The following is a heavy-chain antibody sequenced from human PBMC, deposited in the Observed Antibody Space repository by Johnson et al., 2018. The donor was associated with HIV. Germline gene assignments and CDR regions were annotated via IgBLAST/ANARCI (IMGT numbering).Heavy chain of an antibody. CDR1: GFTFSSYW. J-gene: IGHJ3*02. Sequence: VQLVESGGGVVQPGGSLRLSCAASGFTFSSYWMHWVRQAPGKGLVWVSRINSDGSSTSYEDSVKGRFTISRDNAKNTLYLQMNSLRAEDTAVYYCARRAYYYDSSGYYSHAFDIWGQGTMVTVSS. CDR2: INSDGSST. D-gene: IGHD3-22*01. V-gene: IGHV3-74*02. CDR3: ARRAYYYDSSGYYSHAFDI.